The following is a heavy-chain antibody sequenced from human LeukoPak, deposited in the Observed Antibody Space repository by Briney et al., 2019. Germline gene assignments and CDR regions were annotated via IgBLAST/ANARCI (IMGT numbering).Heavy chain of an antibody. D-gene: IGHD6-6*01. V-gene: IGHV4-34*01. J-gene: IGHJ5*02. CDR2: INHSGST. CDR1: GESFSGCH. Sequence: SETLSLTCAVYGESFSGCHWRCIRDPPGGGLEWIVYINHSGSTNYNPSLKSRVTISVDKSKNQFSLKLSSVTAADTAVYYCATGAGIAARPVSRFDPWGQGTLVIVSS. CDR3: ATGAGIAARPVSRFDP.